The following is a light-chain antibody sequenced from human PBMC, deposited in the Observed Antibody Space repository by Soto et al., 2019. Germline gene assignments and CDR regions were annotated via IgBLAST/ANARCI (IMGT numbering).Light chain of an antibody. J-gene: IGKJ5*01. CDR2: GAS. CDR1: QRVSGGF. CDR3: QQYNNWPLT. V-gene: IGKV3D-15*01. Sequence: DIVLTQSPVTLSLSPGERATVYCGASQRVSGGFLAWYQQKPGLAPRLLIYGASTRATGVPARFSGGGSGTEFTLTITSLQSEDFAVYWCQQYNNWPLTFGPGTRLEIK.